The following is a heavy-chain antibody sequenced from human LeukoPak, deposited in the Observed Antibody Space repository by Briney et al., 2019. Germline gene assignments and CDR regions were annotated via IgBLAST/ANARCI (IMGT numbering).Heavy chain of an antibody. Sequence: SETLSLTCAVYGGSFSGYYWSWIRQPPGKGLEWIGYIYYTETSYNPSLKSRVTISADTSKNQFSLKLYSVTAADTAVYYCATRKLGNDYWGQGTLVTVSS. CDR1: GGSFSGYY. J-gene: IGHJ4*02. CDR2: IYYTET. D-gene: IGHD7-27*01. CDR3: ATRKLGNDY. V-gene: IGHV4-59*13.